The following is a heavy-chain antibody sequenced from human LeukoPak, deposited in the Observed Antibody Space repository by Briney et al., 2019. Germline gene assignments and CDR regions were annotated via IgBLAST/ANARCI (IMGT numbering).Heavy chain of an antibody. Sequence: SETLSLTCTVSGGSISSYYWSWIRQPPGKGLEWIGYIYYSGSTSYNPSLKSRVTISVDTSKNQFSLKLSSVTAADTAVYYCARHPVYGSTPWGAFDIWGQGTMVTVSS. V-gene: IGHV4-59*08. CDR2: IYYSGST. D-gene: IGHD4-17*01. J-gene: IGHJ3*02. CDR3: ARHPVYGSTPWGAFDI. CDR1: GGSISSYY.